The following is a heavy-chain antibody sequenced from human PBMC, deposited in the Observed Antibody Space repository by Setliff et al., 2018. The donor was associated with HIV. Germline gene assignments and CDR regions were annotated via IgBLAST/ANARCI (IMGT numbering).Heavy chain of an antibody. CDR1: GYTFTSYA. J-gene: IGHJ5*02. V-gene: IGHV1-3*01. CDR2: INAGNGNT. D-gene: IGHD6-19*01. Sequence: ASVKVSCKASGYTFTSYAMHWVRQAPGQRLEWMGWINAGNGNTKYSQKFQGRFTITRDTSASTAYMDLSSLRADDTAVYYCVRGYRSAWNSWFDAWGQGTRVTVSS. CDR3: VRGYRSAWNSWFDA.